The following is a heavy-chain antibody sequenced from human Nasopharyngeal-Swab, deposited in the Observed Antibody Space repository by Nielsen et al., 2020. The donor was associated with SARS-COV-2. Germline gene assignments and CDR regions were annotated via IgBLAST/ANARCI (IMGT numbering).Heavy chain of an antibody. CDR3: ARDQYGDYGDY. V-gene: IGHV3-53*01. D-gene: IGHD4-17*01. CDR2: IYSGGST. Sequence: WIRQPPGKGLEWVSVIYSGGSTYYADSVKGRFTISRDNSKNTLYLQMNSLRAEDTAVYYCARDQYGDYGDYWGQGTLVTVPS. J-gene: IGHJ4*02.